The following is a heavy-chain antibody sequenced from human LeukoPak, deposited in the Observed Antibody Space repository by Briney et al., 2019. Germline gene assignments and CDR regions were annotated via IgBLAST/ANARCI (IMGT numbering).Heavy chain of an antibody. CDR1: GGSISSSSSY. CDR3: ARGGYTYGFDAFDF. J-gene: IGHJ3*01. D-gene: IGHD5-18*01. V-gene: IGHV4-39*07. Sequence: PSETLSLTCTVSGGSISSSSSYWDWIRQPPGRGLEWIGSVYYTGSTDYNPSLRSRITISVDTSKNQISLKLSSVTAADTAVYYCARGGYTYGFDAFDFWGQGTMVTVSS. CDR2: VYYTGST.